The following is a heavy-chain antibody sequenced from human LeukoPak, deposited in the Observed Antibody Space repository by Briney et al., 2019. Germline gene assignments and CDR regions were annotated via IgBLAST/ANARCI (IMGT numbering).Heavy chain of an antibody. J-gene: IGHJ3*02. CDR3: AKDPGVDYYGSGSYYFDN. CDR2: ISGSGGSR. CDR1: GFTFSSYA. V-gene: IGHV3-23*01. D-gene: IGHD3-10*01. Sequence: GGSLRLSCAASGFTFSSYAMSWVRQAPGKVLEWVSAISGSGGSRYYAASVKGRFTISRDNAKNTLYLQMTSLRAEDTAVYYCAKDPGVDYYGSGSYYFDNWGQGTMVTVSS.